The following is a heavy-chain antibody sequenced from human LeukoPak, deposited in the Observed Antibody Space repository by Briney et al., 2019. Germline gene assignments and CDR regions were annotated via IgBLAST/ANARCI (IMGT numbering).Heavy chain of an antibody. D-gene: IGHD4-23*01. J-gene: IGHJ3*02. CDR1: GYTFITYW. CDR2: IYPGDSDT. Sequence: GESLKISCKGSGYTFITYWIGWVRQVPGKGLEWMGIIYPGDSDTRYSPSFRGQVTISADKSINTAYLQWSSLKASDTAMYYCARPDDYGGKPAAFDIWSQGTMVTVSS. V-gene: IGHV5-51*01. CDR3: ARPDDYGGKPAAFDI.